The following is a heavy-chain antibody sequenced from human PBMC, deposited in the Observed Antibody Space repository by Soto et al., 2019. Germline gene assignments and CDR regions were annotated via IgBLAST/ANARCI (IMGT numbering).Heavy chain of an antibody. CDR1: GFIFSNYG. CDR2: ISYDGSNK. CDR3: AKPRVVAALFDY. D-gene: IGHD2-15*01. Sequence: QVQLVESGGGVVQPGRSLRLSCAASGFIFSNYGMHWVRQAPGKGLEWVTIISYDGSNKYYADSVKGRFTISRDNSKNTLYLQMNSLRAEDTAVYYCAKPRVVAALFDYWGQGTLVTVSS. V-gene: IGHV3-30*18. J-gene: IGHJ4*02.